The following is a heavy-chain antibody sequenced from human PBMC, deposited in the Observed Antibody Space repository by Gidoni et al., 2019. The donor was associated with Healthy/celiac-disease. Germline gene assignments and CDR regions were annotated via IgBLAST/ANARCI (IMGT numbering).Heavy chain of an antibody. CDR3: AKDPWVVDYYGSGSDY. CDR2: ISGSGGST. J-gene: IGHJ4*02. V-gene: IGHV3-23*01. Sequence: EVQLLESGGGLVQPGGSLRLSCAASGFTFSSYAMSWVRQAPGKGLEWVSAISGSGGSTYYADSVKGRFTISRDNSKNTLYLQMNSLRAEDTAVYYCAKDPWVVDYYGSGSDYWGQGTLVTVSS. CDR1: GFTFSSYA. D-gene: IGHD3-10*01.